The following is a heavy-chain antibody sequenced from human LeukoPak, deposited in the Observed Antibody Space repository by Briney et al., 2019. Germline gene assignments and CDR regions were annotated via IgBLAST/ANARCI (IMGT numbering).Heavy chain of an antibody. J-gene: IGHJ4*02. CDR2: IIPILGIA. D-gene: IGHD2-21*02. CDR1: GGSFSSYA. CDR3: AREPIVVVTATYFDY. V-gene: IGHV1-69*04. Sequence: SVKVSCKAFGGSFSSYAISWVQQAPGQGLEWMGRIIPILGIANYAQKFQGRVTITADKSTSTAYMELSSLRSEDTAVYYCAREPIVVVTATYFDYWGQGTLVTVSS.